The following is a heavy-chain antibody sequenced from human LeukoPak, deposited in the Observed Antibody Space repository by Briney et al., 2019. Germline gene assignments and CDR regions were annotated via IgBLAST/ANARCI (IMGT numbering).Heavy chain of an antibody. Sequence: GGSLRLSCAASGFTVSSNYMSWVRQAPGKGLEWVSVIYSGGSTYYADSVKGRFTISRDNSKNTLYLQMNSLRAEDTAVYYCAKEGPDGYDFYFDYWGQGTLVTVSS. J-gene: IGHJ4*02. CDR3: AKEGPDGYDFYFDY. CDR2: IYSGGST. CDR1: GFTVSSNY. V-gene: IGHV3-53*01. D-gene: IGHD5-12*01.